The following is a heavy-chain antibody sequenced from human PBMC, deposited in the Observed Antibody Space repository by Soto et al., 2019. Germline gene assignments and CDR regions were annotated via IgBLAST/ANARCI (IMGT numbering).Heavy chain of an antibody. J-gene: IGHJ5*02. CDR2: ISAYNGNT. CDR3: ARDLPPPES. V-gene: IGHV1-18*01. Sequence: QVQLVQSGAEVKKPGASVKVSCKASGYTFASYAISWMRQAPGQGIEWMGWISAYNGNTNYAQTLQGRVTMTTDTSTSTAYMELRILRSDDPAVYYCARDLPPPESCGQGTLVTVSS. D-gene: IGHD2-2*01. CDR1: GYTFASYA.